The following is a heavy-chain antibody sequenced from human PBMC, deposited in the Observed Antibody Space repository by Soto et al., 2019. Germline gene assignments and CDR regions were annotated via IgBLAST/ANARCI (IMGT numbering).Heavy chain of an antibody. CDR2: ISAYSSNT. CDR1: GYTFTSYG. V-gene: IGHV1-18*01. D-gene: IGHD3-9*01. Sequence: QVPLVQSGTEVKKPGASVKVSCKASGYTFTSYGISWVRQAPGQGLEWMGWISAYSSNTNYAQKLQGRLTMTTDTSTSTAYMELRSLRSDDTAVYYCARDADILTGYYTSGWFDPWGQGTLVTVSS. J-gene: IGHJ5*02. CDR3: ARDADILTGYYTSGWFDP.